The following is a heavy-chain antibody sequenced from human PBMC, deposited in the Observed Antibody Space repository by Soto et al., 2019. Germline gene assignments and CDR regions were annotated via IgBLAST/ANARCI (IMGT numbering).Heavy chain of an antibody. J-gene: IGHJ5*02. CDR1: GDSISTVDYF. CDR2: IYKSATT. CDR3: ARGRYCLTGRCFPNWLHP. D-gene: IGHD2-15*01. Sequence: PSETLSLTCSVSGDSISTVDYFWAWIRQPPGQALEYIGYIYKSATTYYNPSFEGRVAISLDTSKSHFSLNVTSVTAADTAVYFCARGRYCLTGRCFPNWLHPWGQGTLVTVAS. V-gene: IGHV4-30-4*01.